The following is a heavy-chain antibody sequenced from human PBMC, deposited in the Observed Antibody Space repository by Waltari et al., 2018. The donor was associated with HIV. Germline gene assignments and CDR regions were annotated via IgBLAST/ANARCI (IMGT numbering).Heavy chain of an antibody. V-gene: IGHV3-30*18. Sequence: QVHLVESGGGVVQPGRSLRLSCAASGFTFSSYAMHWVRQAPGRGLEVWAVISYHGDDKYYADSVKGRFTISRDNSKNALYLQMNSLRAEDTAVYYWAKGASGWSPGYWGQGTLVTVSS. D-gene: IGHD6-19*01. CDR3: AKGASGWSPGY. CDR2: ISYHGDDK. J-gene: IGHJ4*02. CDR1: GFTFSSYA.